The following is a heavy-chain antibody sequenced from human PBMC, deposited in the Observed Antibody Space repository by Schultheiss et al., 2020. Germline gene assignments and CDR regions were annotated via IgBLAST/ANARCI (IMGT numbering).Heavy chain of an antibody. V-gene: IGHV4-39*01. CDR3: ARASNSSGWNWFDP. CDR2: IYYSGST. D-gene: IGHD6-19*01. Sequence: SETLSLTCTVSGGSISSGSYYWGWIRQPPGKGLEWIGSIYYSGSTYYNPSLKSRVTISVDTSKNQFSLKLSSVTAADTAVYYCARASNSSGWNWFDPWGQGTLVTVSS. CDR1: GGSISSGSYY. J-gene: IGHJ5*02.